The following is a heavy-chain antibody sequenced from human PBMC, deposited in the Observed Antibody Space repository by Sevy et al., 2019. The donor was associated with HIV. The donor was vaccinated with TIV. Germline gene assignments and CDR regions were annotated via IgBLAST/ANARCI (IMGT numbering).Heavy chain of an antibody. CDR3: ATSRSGYFDSSGYYIY. Sequence: GESLKISCKGSGYSFTSHWIGWVRHMPGKGLEWMGIIFPDDSETRHSPSFQGQVTFSADKSINTAYLQWGSLKASDTAMYYCATSRSGYFDSSGYYIYWGQGTLVTVSS. CDR1: GYSFTSHW. CDR2: IFPDDSET. V-gene: IGHV5-51*01. D-gene: IGHD3-22*01. J-gene: IGHJ4*02.